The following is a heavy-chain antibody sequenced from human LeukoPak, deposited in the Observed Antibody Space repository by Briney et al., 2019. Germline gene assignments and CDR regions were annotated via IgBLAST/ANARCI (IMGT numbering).Heavy chain of an antibody. D-gene: IGHD6-13*01. CDR3: VRGPNSSSWYGSEYFQH. V-gene: IGHV3-74*01. CDR2: IKSDGTVT. J-gene: IGHJ1*01. CDR1: GFIFSSSW. Sequence: GGSXRLSCAASGFIFSSSWMHWVRQAPGKGLVWVSRIKSDGTVTTDGDSVKGRFTISRDNAKNTLYLQMNSLRVDDTAVYYCVRGPNSSSWYGSEYFQHWGQGTLVTVSS.